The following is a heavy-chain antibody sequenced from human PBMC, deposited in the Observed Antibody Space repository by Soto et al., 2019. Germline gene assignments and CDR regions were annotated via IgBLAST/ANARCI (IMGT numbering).Heavy chain of an antibody. J-gene: IGHJ6*02. CDR1: GFTFSDYA. CDR3: AKPKNSGWTGIYYYFGLDV. V-gene: IGHV3-23*01. Sequence: GGSLRLSCVASGFTFSDYAMAWVRQAPGEGPEWVSGVSSSGDSKTYAASVKGRFTIVRDNSKKTVYLQMNNLRGEDTAVYYCAKPKNSGWTGIYYYFGLDVWGQGTTVTVSS. D-gene: IGHD6-19*01. CDR2: VSSSGDSK.